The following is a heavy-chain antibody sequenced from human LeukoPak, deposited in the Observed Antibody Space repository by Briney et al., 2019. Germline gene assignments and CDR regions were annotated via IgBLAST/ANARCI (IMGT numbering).Heavy chain of an antibody. CDR3: ARDPTYEDFYYMDV. CDR2: INSDGSST. J-gene: IGHJ6*03. Sequence: GSLRLSCAASGFTFSSYWMHWVRQAPGKGLVWVSRINSDGSSTSYADSVKGRFTISRDNAKNSLYLQMNSLRAEDTAVYYCARDPTYEDFYYMDVWGKGTTVTVSS. V-gene: IGHV3-74*01. CDR1: GFTFSSYW. D-gene: IGHD3-3*02.